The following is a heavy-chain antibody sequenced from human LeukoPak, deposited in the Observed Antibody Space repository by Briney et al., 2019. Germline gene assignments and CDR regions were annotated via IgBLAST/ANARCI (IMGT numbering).Heavy chain of an antibody. Sequence: PSETLSLTCTVSGGSISSGGYYWSWIRQHPGKGLEWIGYIYYSGSTYYNPSLKSRVTISVDTSKNQFSLKLSSVTAADTAVYYCARDGLDYGALYFQHWGQGTLVTVSS. CDR2: IYYSGST. CDR3: ARDGLDYGALYFQH. J-gene: IGHJ1*01. D-gene: IGHD4-17*01. V-gene: IGHV4-31*03. CDR1: GGSISSGGYY.